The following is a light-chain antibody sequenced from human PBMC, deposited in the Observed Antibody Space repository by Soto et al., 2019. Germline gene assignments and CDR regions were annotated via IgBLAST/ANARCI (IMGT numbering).Light chain of an antibody. V-gene: IGLV2-14*02. CDR2: EVT. Sequence: HSALTQPAFVSGSPGQSITISCTGTSSDVGNYDLVSWYQHHPGKAPKVVIYEVTKRPSGVSNRFSGSKSGNTASLTISGLQAEDEANYFCSSFRRSSTLVIFGGGTKLTVL. CDR3: SSFRRSSTLVI. CDR1: SSDVGNYDL. J-gene: IGLJ2*01.